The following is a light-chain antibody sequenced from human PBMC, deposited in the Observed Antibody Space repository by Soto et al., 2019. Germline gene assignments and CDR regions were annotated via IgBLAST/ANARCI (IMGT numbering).Light chain of an antibody. CDR1: SSDIGGNNY. Sequence: QSALTQPASVSGSPGQSITISFTGTSSDIGGNNYVSWYQQHPGKAPTLMIYDVTNRPSGVSNRFSGSKSGNTASLTISGLQAEDEADYYCSSYTTSSTLFGGGTKLTVL. CDR3: SSYTTSSTL. V-gene: IGLV2-14*03. CDR2: DVT. J-gene: IGLJ2*01.